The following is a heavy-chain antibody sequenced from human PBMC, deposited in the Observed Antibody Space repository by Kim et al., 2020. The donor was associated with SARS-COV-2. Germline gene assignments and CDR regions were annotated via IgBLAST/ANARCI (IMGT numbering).Heavy chain of an antibody. J-gene: IGHJ3*02. CDR3: ARGACSGGSCYGSDAFDI. Sequence: KSRVTISVDTSKTQFSLKLSSVTAADTAVYYCARGACSGGSCYGSDAFDIWGQGTMVTVSS. V-gene: IGHV4-31*02. D-gene: IGHD2-15*01.